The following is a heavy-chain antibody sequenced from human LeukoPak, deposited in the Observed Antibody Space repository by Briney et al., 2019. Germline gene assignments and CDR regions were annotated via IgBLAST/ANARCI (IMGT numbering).Heavy chain of an antibody. V-gene: IGHV4-59*08. Sequence: PSETLSLTCTVSGGSISSYYWSWIRQPPGKGLEWIGYIYYSGSTNYNPSLKSRVTISVDTSKNQFSLKLSSVTAADTAVYYCARHEPQYDSGYFQHWGQGTLVTVSS. CDR2: IYYSGST. CDR1: GGSISSYY. CDR3: ARHEPQYDSGYFQH. J-gene: IGHJ1*01. D-gene: IGHD3-3*01.